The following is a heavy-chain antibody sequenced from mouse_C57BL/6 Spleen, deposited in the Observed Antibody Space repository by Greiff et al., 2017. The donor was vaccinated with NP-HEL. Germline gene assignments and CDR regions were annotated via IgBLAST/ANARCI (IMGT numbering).Heavy chain of an antibody. CDR3: ARQIYYDFLDY. CDR1: GFTFSSYG. D-gene: IGHD2-4*01. V-gene: IGHV5-6*01. J-gene: IGHJ2*01. CDR2: ISSGGSYT. Sequence: EVMLVESGGDLVKPGGSLKLSCAASGFTFSSYGMSWVRQTPDKRLEWVATISSGGSYTYYPDSVKGRFPISRDNAKNTLYLQMSSLKSEDTAMYYCARQIYYDFLDYWGQGTTLTVSS.